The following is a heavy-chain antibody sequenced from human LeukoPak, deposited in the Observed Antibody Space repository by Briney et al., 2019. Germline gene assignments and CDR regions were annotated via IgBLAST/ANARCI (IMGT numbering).Heavy chain of an antibody. CDR1: GGSISTYY. Sequence: KPSETPSLTCTLSGGSISTYYWSRIRQPPGKGLEWIGYIYHSGSTNYNPSLKSRVTISVDTSKNQFSLKLSSVTAADTAVYYCARGGGYASPIGYWGQGALVTVSS. J-gene: IGHJ4*02. CDR2: IYHSGST. D-gene: IGHD5-12*01. CDR3: ARGGGYASPIGY. V-gene: IGHV4-59*01.